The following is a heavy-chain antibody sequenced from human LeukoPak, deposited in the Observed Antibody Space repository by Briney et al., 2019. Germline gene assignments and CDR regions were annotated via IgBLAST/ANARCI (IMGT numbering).Heavy chain of an antibody. J-gene: IGHJ3*02. V-gene: IGHV5-51*01. CDR1: GYSFTSYW. Sequence: GESLKISCKGSGYSFTSYWIGWVRQLPGKGLEWMGIIYPGDSDTRYSPSFQGQVTISADKSISTAYLQWSSLKASDTAMYYCARLQGPGSGSILGLGFDIWGQGTMVTVSS. CDR2: IYPGDSDT. D-gene: IGHD1-26*01. CDR3: ARLQGPGSGSILGLGFDI.